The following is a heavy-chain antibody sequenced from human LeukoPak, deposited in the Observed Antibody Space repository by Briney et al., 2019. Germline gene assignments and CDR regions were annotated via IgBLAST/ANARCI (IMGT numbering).Heavy chain of an antibody. Sequence: PGRSLRLSCAASAFTFSSYGMHWVRQAPGKGLEWVAVISYDGSDTYYADSVKGRFTISRDNSKNTLYLQMNSLRAEDTAVYYCARAPWYSSLWSGEYWGQGTLVTVS. J-gene: IGHJ4*02. CDR2: ISYDGSDT. CDR3: ARAPWYSSLWSGEY. V-gene: IGHV3-30-3*01. CDR1: AFTFSSYG. D-gene: IGHD6-13*01.